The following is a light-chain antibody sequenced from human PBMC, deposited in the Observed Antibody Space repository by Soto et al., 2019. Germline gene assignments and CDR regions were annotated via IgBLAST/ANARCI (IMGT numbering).Light chain of an antibody. CDR3: QQYGSTPPT. CDR2: GAS. V-gene: IGKV3-20*01. Sequence: EVGLSQSPGTLSLSTGERATLSCRASQSVSSNFLAWYQQKPGQAPRLLIYGASNRATGFPDRFSGSGSGTDFTLTITRLEPEDSAVYFCQQYGSTPPTFGQGSKVYIK. CDR1: QSVSSNF. J-gene: IGKJ1*01.